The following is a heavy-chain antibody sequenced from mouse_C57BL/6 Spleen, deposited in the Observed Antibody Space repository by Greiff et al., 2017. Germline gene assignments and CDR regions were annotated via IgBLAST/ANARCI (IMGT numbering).Heavy chain of an antibody. CDR2: IWSDGST. Sequence: VQVVESGPGLVAPSQSLSIPCTVSGFSLTSYGVHWVRQPPGKGLEWLVVIWSDGSTTYNSALKTRLSISKDTAKSQVFLNMNSLQTDDTAMYYCAREESFAWFAYWGQGTLVTVSA. CDR1: GFSLTSYG. V-gene: IGHV2-6*03. CDR3: AREESFAWFAY. J-gene: IGHJ3*01.